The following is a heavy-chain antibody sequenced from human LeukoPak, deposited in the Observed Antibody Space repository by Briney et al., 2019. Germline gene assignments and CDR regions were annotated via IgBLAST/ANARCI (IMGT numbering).Heavy chain of an antibody. CDR3: ASCGYYYVSGCRDAFDI. V-gene: IGHV1-2*06. CDR1: GYTFTGYY. D-gene: IGHD3-22*01. Sequence: ASVKVSCKASGYTFTGYYMHWVRQAPGQGLEWMERINPNSGGTNYAQKFQGRVTMTRDTSISTAYMELSRLRSDDTAVYYCASCGYYYVSGCRDAFDIWGQGTMVTVSS. J-gene: IGHJ3*02. CDR2: INPNSGGT.